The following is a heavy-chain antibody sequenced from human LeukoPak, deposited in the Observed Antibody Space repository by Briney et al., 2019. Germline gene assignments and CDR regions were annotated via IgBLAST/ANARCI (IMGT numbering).Heavy chain of an antibody. D-gene: IGHD2-8*02. CDR2: INPGSGGT. CDR3: ATWSADDY. V-gene: IGHV1-2*02. J-gene: IGHJ4*02. Sequence: ASVKVSCKASGYTFTDYYMNWVRQAPGQGLEWMGWINPGSGGTNCAHKFQGRLTMTWDTSISTAYMDLIRLGSDDTAVYYCATWSADDYWGQGTLVTVS. CDR1: GYTFTDYY.